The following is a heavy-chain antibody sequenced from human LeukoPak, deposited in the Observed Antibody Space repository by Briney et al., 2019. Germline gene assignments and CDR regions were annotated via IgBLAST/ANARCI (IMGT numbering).Heavy chain of an antibody. CDR3: AKTPRYCSSTSCYIINGMDV. J-gene: IGHJ6*02. CDR2: IYGSGSKI. D-gene: IGHD2-2*02. V-gene: IGHV3-23*01. CDR1: GFTFSTYS. Sequence: PGGSLRLSCVASGFTFSTYSMTWVRQGPGKGLEWVSSIYGSGSKIFYADSVKGRFTISRDNSKNTLYLQMNSLRVEDTAVYYCAKTPRYCSSTSCYIINGMDVWGQGTTVTVSS.